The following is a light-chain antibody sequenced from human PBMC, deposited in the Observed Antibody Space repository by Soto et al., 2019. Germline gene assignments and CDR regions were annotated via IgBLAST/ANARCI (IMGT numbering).Light chain of an antibody. CDR3: SSYAGSNIL. J-gene: IGLJ2*01. Sequence: QSALTQPPSASGSPGQSVTISCTGTSSDVGGYNYVSWYQQHPGKAPKLMIYEVTKRPSAVPDRFSGSKSGNTASLTVSGLQAEDEADYYCSSYAGSNILFGGGTKL. CDR1: SSDVGGYNY. V-gene: IGLV2-8*01. CDR2: EVT.